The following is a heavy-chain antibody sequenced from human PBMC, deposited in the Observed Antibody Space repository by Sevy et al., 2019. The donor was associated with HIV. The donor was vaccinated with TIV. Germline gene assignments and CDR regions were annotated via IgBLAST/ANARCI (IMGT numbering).Heavy chain of an antibody. Sequence: GGSLRLSCAASGFTFNSYAMSWVRQAPGKGLEWVSAISGSGGSTYYADSVKGRFTISRDNSKNTLYLQMNSLRVEDTAVYYCAKGGAARPGYFDYWGQGTLVTVSS. J-gene: IGHJ4*02. V-gene: IGHV3-23*01. CDR3: AKGGAARPGYFDY. CDR2: ISGSGGST. CDR1: GFTFNSYA. D-gene: IGHD6-6*01.